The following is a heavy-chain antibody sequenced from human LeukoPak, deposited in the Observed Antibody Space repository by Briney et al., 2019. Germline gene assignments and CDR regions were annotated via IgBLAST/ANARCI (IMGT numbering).Heavy chain of an antibody. CDR3: AKGGYSYGHGWFDP. J-gene: IGHJ5*02. D-gene: IGHD5-18*01. Sequence: SCKASGGTFSSYAMSWVRQAPGKGLEWVSAISGSGGSTYYADSVKGRFTISRDNSKNTLYLQMNSLRAEDTAVYYCAKGGYSYGHGWFDPWGQGTLVTVSS. CDR2: ISGSGGST. CDR1: GGTFSSYA. V-gene: IGHV3-23*01.